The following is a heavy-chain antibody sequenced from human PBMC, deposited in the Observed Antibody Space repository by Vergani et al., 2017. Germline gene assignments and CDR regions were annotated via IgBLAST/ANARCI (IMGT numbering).Heavy chain of an antibody. V-gene: IGHV4-59*01. CDR3: AREYSSGWGY. CDR1: GGSISSYY. D-gene: IGHD6-19*01. J-gene: IGHJ4*02. Sequence: QVQLQESGPGLVKPSETLSLTCTVSGGSISSYYWSWIRQPPGKGLEWIGYIYYSGSTNYNPSLKSRVTISVDTSKNQFSLKLSSVTAADTAVYYCAREYSSGWGYWGQGTLVTVSS. CDR2: IYYSGST.